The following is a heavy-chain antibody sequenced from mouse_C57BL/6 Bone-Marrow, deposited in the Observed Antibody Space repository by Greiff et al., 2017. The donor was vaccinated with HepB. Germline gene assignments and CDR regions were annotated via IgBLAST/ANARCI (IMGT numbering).Heavy chain of an antibody. V-gene: IGHV1-72*01. CDR3: ASSLSDVVYDLDY. Sequence: QVQLQQPGAELVKPGASVKLSCKASGYTFTSYWMHWVKQRPGRGLEWIGRIDPNSGGTKYNEKFKSKATLTVDKSSSTAYMQLSSLTSGVSAVYYCASSLSDVVYDLDYWGQGTTLTVSS. D-gene: IGHD2-14*01. J-gene: IGHJ2*01. CDR2: IDPNSGGT. CDR1: GYTFTSYW.